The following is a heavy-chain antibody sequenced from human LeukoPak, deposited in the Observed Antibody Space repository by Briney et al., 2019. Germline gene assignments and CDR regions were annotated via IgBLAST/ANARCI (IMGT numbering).Heavy chain of an antibody. J-gene: IGHJ6*03. CDR3: ARAPPTVTTLYYYYYYMDV. CDR2: IKHGGST. Sequence: PSETLSLTCAVYGGSLSNSYWSWIRQPPGKGLEWIGEIKHGGSTNYNPSLKSRVTISLDTSKNQFSLKLTSVTAADTAVYYCARAPPTVTTLYYYYYYMDVWGKGTTVTVSS. CDR1: GGSLSNSY. V-gene: IGHV4-34*01. D-gene: IGHD4-11*01.